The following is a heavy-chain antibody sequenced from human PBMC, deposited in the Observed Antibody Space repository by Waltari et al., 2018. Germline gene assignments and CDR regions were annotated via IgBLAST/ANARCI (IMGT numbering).Heavy chain of an antibody. V-gene: IGHV3-21*06. J-gene: IGHJ4*02. CDR2: VSGRSSYI. Sequence: LVESGGGLVKPGGSLSLSCSVSGFIFSYFTMIWVRQAPGQGLEWVASVSGRSSYIFYGDSVKGRFLISRDNSQNSLYLQMNRLRAGDTGVYYGARGPMVVAPTLVDNWGQGTLVTVSS. D-gene: IGHD2-21*01. CDR1: GFIFSYFT. CDR3: ARGPMVVAPTLVDN.